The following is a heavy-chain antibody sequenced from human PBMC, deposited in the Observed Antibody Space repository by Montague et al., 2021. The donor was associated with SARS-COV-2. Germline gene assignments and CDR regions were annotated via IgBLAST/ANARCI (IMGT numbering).Heavy chain of an antibody. V-gene: IGHV4-34*12. CDR2: ILHNKGT. CDR1: GGSVTDYY. CDR3: ARDQNYGDLDGAPDF. D-gene: IGHD2-21*02. J-gene: IGHJ6*02. Sequence: SETLSLTCAVYGGSVTDYYWSWIRQPPGKGLEWIGEILHNKGTNYNPSLKSRVTISVDTSKNQFSLRLTSVTAADTAFYYCARDQNYGDLDGAPDFWGQGTTVTVSS.